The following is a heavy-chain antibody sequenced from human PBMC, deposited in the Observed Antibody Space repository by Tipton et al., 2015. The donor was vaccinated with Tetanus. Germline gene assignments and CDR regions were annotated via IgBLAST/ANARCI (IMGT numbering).Heavy chain of an antibody. CDR3: ARDRSSSQSAFYYYYYYGMDV. CDR1: GGTFSSYA. V-gene: IGHV1-69*09. J-gene: IGHJ6*02. Sequence: QLVQSGAEVRKPGSSVKVSCKASGGTFSSYAISWVRQAPGQGLEWMGRIIPILGIANYAQKFQGRVTITADKSTSTAYMELSSLRSEDTAVYYCARDRSSSQSAFYYYYYYGMDVWGQGTTVTVSS. CDR2: IIPILGIA. D-gene: IGHD6-13*01.